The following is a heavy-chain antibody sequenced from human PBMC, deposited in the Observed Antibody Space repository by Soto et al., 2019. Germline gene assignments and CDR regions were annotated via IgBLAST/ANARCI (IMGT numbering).Heavy chain of an antibody. CDR1: GGTFSSYA. V-gene: IGHV1-69*13. CDR3: ARGGVDTMIVVVPSFDY. D-gene: IGHD3-22*01. CDR2: IIPIFGTA. Sequence: SVKVSCKASGGTFSSYAISWVRQAPGQGLEWMGGIIPIFGTANYAQKFQGRVTITADESTSTAYMELSSLRSEDTAVYYCARGGVDTMIVVVPSFDYWGQGTLVTVSS. J-gene: IGHJ4*02.